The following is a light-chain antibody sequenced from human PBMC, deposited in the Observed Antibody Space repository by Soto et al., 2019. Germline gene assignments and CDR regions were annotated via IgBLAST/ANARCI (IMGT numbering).Light chain of an antibody. Sequence: QSVLTQPPSASGTPGQRVTISCSGSSSNIGSNTVNWYQQLPGTAPKPLIYSNNQRPSGVPDRFSGSKSGTSASLAISGLQSEDEAYYYCAAWDDSLNAFYVFGTVTKHTVL. CDR1: SSNIGSNT. CDR2: SNN. V-gene: IGLV1-44*01. J-gene: IGLJ1*01. CDR3: AAWDDSLNAFYV.